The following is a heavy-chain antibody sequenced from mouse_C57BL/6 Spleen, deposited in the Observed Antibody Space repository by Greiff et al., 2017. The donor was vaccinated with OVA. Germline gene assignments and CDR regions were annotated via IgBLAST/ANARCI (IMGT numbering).Heavy chain of an antibody. V-gene: IGHV1-72*01. CDR2: IDPNSGGT. CDR3: ARGHYYGSSYIFDY. CDR1: GYTFTSYW. D-gene: IGHD1-1*01. J-gene: IGHJ2*01. Sequence: QVQLQQPGAELVKPGASVKLSCKASGYTFTSYWMHWVKQRPGRGLEWIGRIDPNSGGTKYNEKFKSKATLTVDKPSSTAYMQLSSLTSEYSAVYYCARGHYYGSSYIFDYWGQGTTLTVSS.